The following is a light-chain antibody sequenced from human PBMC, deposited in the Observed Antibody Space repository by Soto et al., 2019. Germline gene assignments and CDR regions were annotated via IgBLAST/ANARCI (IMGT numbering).Light chain of an antibody. CDR3: QHYGTSAL. V-gene: IGKV3-20*01. Sequence: EIVLTQSPGTLSLSPGERATLSCRASQSVSDSYLAWYQQKPGQAPRLLIYASSRATGIPDRFSGSGSGTDFTLSISRLEPEDFAVYYCQHYGTSALFGPGTIVDIK. J-gene: IGKJ3*01. CDR2: AS. CDR1: QSVSDSY.